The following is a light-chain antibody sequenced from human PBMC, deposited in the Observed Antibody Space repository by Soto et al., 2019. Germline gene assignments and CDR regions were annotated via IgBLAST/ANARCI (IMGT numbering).Light chain of an antibody. V-gene: IGKV3-11*01. Sequence: EIVLTQSPATPSLSPGERETLSCSASQSVSNSIAWYQHKPGQAPRLLIYDASTRATDIPARFSGSGSGKDFTLTISSLDPEDSAVYYCQQRGEWPPGATFGQGTRLEI. CDR2: DAS. J-gene: IGKJ5*01. CDR1: QSVSNS. CDR3: QQRGEWPPGAT.